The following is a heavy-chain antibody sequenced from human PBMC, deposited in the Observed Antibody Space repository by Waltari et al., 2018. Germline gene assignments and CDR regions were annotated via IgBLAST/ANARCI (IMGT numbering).Heavy chain of an antibody. D-gene: IGHD7-27*01. V-gene: IGHV3-7*01. CDR1: GFDFSNQW. CDR2: IRPDDSER. Sequence: EVRLVESGGGLVQPGGSLRLSCTASGFDFSNQWMSWVRQAPGKGPEWVANIRPDDSERFYGDSVKGRFTISRDNAKKSLYLQMNSLRVEDTALYYCARDWAYGFDVWGQGTTVSVSS. CDR3: ARDWAYGFDV. J-gene: IGHJ3*01.